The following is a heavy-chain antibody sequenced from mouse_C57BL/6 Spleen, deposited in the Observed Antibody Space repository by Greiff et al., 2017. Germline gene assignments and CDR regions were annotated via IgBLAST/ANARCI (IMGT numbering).Heavy chain of an antibody. D-gene: IGHD4-1*01. V-gene: IGHV5-4*03. CDR3: ASDFSNWDVGVAY. CDR1: GFTFSSYA. J-gene: IGHJ3*01. CDR2: ISDGGSYS. Sequence: EVKLVESGGGLVKPGGSLKLSCAASGFTFSSYAMSWVRQTPEKRLEWVATISDGGSYSYYPDNVKGRFTISRDNAKNNLYLQMSHLKSEDTAMNYCASDFSNWDVGVAYWGQGTLVTVSA.